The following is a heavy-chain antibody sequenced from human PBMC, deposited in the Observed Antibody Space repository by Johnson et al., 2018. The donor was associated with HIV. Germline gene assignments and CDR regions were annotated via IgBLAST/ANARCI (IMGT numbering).Heavy chain of an antibody. CDR3: AMGGVHCSGGSCYSRNAFDI. CDR1: GFTFSGSA. J-gene: IGHJ3*02. CDR2: IRSKANSYAT. D-gene: IGHD2-15*01. V-gene: IGHV3-73*01. Sequence: VQLVESGGGLVQPGGSLKLYCAASGFTFSGSAMHWVRQASGKGLEWVGRIRSKANSYATAYAASVKGRFTISRDDSKNTLYLEMNSLRAEDTAMYYCAMGGVHCSGGSCYSRNAFDIWGQGTMVTVSS.